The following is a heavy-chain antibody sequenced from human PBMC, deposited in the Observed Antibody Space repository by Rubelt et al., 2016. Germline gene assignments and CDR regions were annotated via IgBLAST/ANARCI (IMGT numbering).Heavy chain of an antibody. J-gene: IGHJ4*02. CDR1: GGSISSSSYY. CDR3: ARHPGYSRHVDY. CDR2: IYYSGST. D-gene: IGHD6-13*01. V-gene: IGHV4-39*01. Sequence: QLQLQESGPGLVKPSETLSLTRTVSGGSISSSSYYWGWIRQPPGKGLEWIGSIYYSGSTYYNPSLSSRVTISVDTSKNQLSLKLSSVTAADTAVYYCARHPGYSRHVDYWGQGTLVTVSS.